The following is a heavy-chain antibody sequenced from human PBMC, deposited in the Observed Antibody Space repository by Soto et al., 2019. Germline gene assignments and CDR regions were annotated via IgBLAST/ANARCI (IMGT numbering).Heavy chain of an antibody. CDR1: RVSIRSNY. J-gene: IGHJ3*02. V-gene: IGHV4-59*12. CDR3: ARTTTYDAFDI. D-gene: IGHD1-26*01. Sequence: PSATLSLTCTGSRVSIRSNYLSWIRQPPGEGLEWIGYIYYSGSTDYNHALKSRVTISVDTSKNQFSLTLSSVTAADTAVYYCARTTTYDAFDIWGQGTMVTVSS. CDR2: IYYSGST.